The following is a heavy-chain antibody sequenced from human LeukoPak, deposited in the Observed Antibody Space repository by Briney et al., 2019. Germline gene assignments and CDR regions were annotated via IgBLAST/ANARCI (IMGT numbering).Heavy chain of an antibody. CDR2: ISSSSSYI. V-gene: IGHV3-21*01. J-gene: IGHJ3*02. Sequence: GGSLRLSCAASGFTFSSYSMNWVRQAPGKGLEWVSSISSSSSYIYYADSVKGRFTISRDNAKNSLYLQMNSLRADDTAVYYCAREGPGAFDIWGQGTMVTVSS. CDR3: AREGPGAFDI. D-gene: IGHD7-27*01. CDR1: GFTFSSYS.